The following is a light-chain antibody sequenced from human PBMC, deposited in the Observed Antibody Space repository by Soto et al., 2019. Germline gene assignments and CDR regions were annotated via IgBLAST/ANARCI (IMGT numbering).Light chain of an antibody. J-gene: IGLJ3*02. V-gene: IGLV2-11*01. Sequence: QSVLTQPRSVSGSPGQSVTTSCTGTNRDVGGYNYVSWYQQYPGKAPKLMISGVSERPSGVPDRFSGSKSGNTASLTISGLQAEDEADYYCCSYVDTDTWVFGGGNKL. CDR1: NRDVGGYNY. CDR3: CSYVDTDTWV. CDR2: GVS.